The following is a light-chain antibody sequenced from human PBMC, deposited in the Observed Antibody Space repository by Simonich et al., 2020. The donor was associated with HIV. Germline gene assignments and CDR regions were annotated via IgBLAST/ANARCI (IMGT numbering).Light chain of an antibody. V-gene: IGKV2-28*01. CDR2: LGS. Sequence: DIVMTQSPLSLPVTPGEPASISCRSSQSLLHINGYNYLDWYLQNPGQSPQLLIYLGSNRASGVPDRVSGSGSGTDFTLKISRVEAEDVGVYYCMQALQTPRTFGGGTKVEIK. CDR3: MQALQTPRT. J-gene: IGKJ4*01. CDR1: QSLLHINGYNY.